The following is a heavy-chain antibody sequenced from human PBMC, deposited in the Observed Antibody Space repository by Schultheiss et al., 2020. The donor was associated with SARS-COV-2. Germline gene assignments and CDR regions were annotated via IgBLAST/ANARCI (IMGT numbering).Heavy chain of an antibody. D-gene: IGHD5-24*01. J-gene: IGHJ4*02. CDR1: GGSFSGYY. CDR2: IYYSGST. Sequence: SETLSLTCAVYGGSFSGYYWSWIRQPPGKGLEWIGYIYYSGSTYYNPSLKSRVTISVDTSKNQFSLKLSSVTAADTAVYYCARDGYRGAPFDYWGQGTLVTVSS. CDR3: ARDGYRGAPFDY. V-gene: IGHV4-59*01.